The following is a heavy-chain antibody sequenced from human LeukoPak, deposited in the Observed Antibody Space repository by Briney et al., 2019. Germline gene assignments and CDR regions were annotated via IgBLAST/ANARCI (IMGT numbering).Heavy chain of an antibody. V-gene: IGHV4-61*08. J-gene: IGHJ4*02. D-gene: IGHD5-18*01. CDR3: ARGYSYGYPHFDY. Sequence: SQTLSLTCAVSGGSISSGGYYWSWIRQPPGKGLEWIGYIYYSGSTNYNPSLKSRVTISVDTSKNQFSLKLSSVTAADTAVYYCARGYSYGYPHFDYWGQGTLVTVSS. CDR2: IYYSGST. CDR1: GGSISSGGYY.